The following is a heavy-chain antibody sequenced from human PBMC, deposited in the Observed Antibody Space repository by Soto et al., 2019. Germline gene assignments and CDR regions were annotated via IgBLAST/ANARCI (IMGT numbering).Heavy chain of an antibody. Sequence: LSLTCAASGFTFSSYAMSWVRQAPGKGLEWVSAISGSGGSTYYADSVKGRFTISRDNSKNTLYLQMNSLRAEDTAVYYCAKGDDSRKAFDYWGQGTLVTVSS. J-gene: IGHJ4*02. CDR1: GFTFSSYA. CDR2: ISGSGGST. CDR3: AKGDDSRKAFDY. V-gene: IGHV3-23*01. D-gene: IGHD3-22*01.